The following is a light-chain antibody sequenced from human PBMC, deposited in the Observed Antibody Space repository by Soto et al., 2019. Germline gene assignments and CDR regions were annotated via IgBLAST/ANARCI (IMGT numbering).Light chain of an antibody. CDR1: SSKIGNNY. V-gene: IGLV1-51*02. CDR3: GTWDSSLSAYV. Sequence: QSVLTPPPSVSAAPGQKVTISCSGSSSKIGNNYVSWYQQLPGTAPKLLIYENNKRPSGIPDRFSGSKSGTSATLGITGLQTGDEADYYCGTWDSSLSAYVFGTGTKVTVL. J-gene: IGLJ1*01. CDR2: ENN.